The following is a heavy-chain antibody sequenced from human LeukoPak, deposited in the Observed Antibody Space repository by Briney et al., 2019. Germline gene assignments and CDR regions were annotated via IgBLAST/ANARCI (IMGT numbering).Heavy chain of an antibody. V-gene: IGHV4-59*13. D-gene: IGHD2-21*01. CDR2: IYYSGST. Sequence: KPSETLSLTCTVSGGSINSYSWSWIRQPPGKELKWIRGIYYSGSTNHSPPLKSRVTISIKTSKNHFSLIRNSVTAADTAVYYCARYSNAYDGARWFDHWGEGTLVTVSS. CDR3: ARYSNAYDGARWFDH. CDR1: GGSINSYS. J-gene: IGHJ5*02.